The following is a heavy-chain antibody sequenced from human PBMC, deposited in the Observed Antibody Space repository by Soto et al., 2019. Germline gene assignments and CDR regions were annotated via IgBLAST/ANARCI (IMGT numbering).Heavy chain of an antibody. V-gene: IGHV1-46*01. CDR1: RDTFTSYY. CDR3: ARSIAARLYYFYGMDV. Sequence: ASVKVSCKAPRDTFTSYYINWVRQAPGQGLEWIGVINPHGGSTVYAQKFQGRVTITRDTSARTAYMELRSLQSEDTAVYYCARSIAARLYYFYGMDVWGQGTTVTVSS. D-gene: IGHD6-6*01. J-gene: IGHJ6*02. CDR2: INPHGGST.